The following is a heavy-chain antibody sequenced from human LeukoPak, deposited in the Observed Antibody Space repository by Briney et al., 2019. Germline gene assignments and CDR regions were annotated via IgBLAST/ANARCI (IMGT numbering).Heavy chain of an antibody. CDR2: ISISGSTI. CDR3: ASGNYYYDSSGYYGFGY. V-gene: IGHV3-11*04. Sequence: KPGGSLRLSCAAAGFTFSDYYMSWIRQAPGKGLEWVSYISISGSTIYYADSVKGRFTISRSKGKNSLYLQMKSLRAEDTAVYYCASGNYYYDSSGYYGFGYWGQGTLVTVSS. D-gene: IGHD3-22*01. J-gene: IGHJ4*02. CDR1: GFTFSDYY.